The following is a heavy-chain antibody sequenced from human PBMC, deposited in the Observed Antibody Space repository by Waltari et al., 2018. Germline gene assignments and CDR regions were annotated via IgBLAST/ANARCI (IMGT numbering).Heavy chain of an antibody. Sequence: QVQLQESGQGLVKPAQTLSLSRTVPGDSITNGDSYRSWIGQPPGKGLEWIGNFYYTGSTYYNPSLESRVSISVDPSNKQFSLKLRSVTAADTAIYFCARDDYGDYSGRFFQHWGQGALVTVSS. V-gene: IGHV4-30-4*08. D-gene: IGHD4-17*01. CDR2: FYYTGST. CDR1: GDSITNGDSY. CDR3: ARDDYGDYSGRFFQH. J-gene: IGHJ1*01.